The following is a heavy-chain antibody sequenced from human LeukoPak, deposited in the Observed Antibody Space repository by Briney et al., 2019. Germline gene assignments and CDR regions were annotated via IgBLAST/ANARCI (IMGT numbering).Heavy chain of an antibody. CDR2: INHSGST. CDR3: ARSILYYYDRSARGAFDI. J-gene: IGHJ3*02. CDR1: GGSFSGYY. D-gene: IGHD3-22*01. Sequence: SETLSLTCAVYGGSFSGYYWSWIRQPPGKGLEWIGEINHSGSTNYTPSLKSRVTISVDTSKKQFSLKLSSVTAADTAVYYCARSILYYYDRSARGAFDIWGPGTMVTVS. V-gene: IGHV4-34*01.